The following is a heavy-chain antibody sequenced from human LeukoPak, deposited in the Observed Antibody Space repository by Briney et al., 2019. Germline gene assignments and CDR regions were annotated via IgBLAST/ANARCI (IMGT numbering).Heavy chain of an antibody. CDR2: ISYDGSNK. Sequence: GGSLRLSCAASGFTLSNAWMSWVRQAPGKGLEWVAVISYDGSNKYYADSVKGRFTISRDNSKNTLYLQMNSLRAEDTAVYYCAKDLNTAAADYWGQGTLLTVSS. V-gene: IGHV3-30*18. CDR1: GFTLSNAW. CDR3: AKDLNTAAADY. J-gene: IGHJ4*02. D-gene: IGHD6-13*01.